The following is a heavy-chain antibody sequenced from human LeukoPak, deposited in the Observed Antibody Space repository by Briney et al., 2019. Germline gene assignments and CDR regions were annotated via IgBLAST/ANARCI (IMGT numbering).Heavy chain of an antibody. Sequence: PGRSLRLSCAASGFTFSSYGLHWVRQAPGKGLEWVAGISHDGSDKYYVDSVKGRFTISRDNSKNTLYLQMNSLRAEDTAVYYCARDAGEQLVGAFDYWGQGTLVTVSS. V-gene: IGHV3-30*03. CDR3: ARDAGEQLVGAFDY. CDR2: ISHDGSDK. CDR1: GFTFSSYG. J-gene: IGHJ4*02. D-gene: IGHD6-6*01.